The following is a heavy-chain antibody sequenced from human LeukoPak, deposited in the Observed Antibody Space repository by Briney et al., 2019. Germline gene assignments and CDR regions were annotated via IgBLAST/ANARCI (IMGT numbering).Heavy chain of an antibody. D-gene: IGHD1-1*01. CDR3: ARGTNDAFDI. CDR1: GGSISSYY. V-gene: IGHV4-59*01. CDR2: IYYSGST. Sequence: SETLSLTCTVSGGSISSYYWSWIRQPPGKGLEWIGYIYYSGSTNYNPSLKSRVTISVDTSKNQFSLKLSSVTAADTAVYYCARGTNDAFDIWGQGTMVTVSS. J-gene: IGHJ3*02.